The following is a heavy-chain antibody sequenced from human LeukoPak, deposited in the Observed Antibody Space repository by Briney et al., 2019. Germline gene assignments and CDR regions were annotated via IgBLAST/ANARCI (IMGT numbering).Heavy chain of an antibody. J-gene: IGHJ4*01. Sequence: SETLSLTCSVSGVSMTGYYWSWIRQAPGKAPEWIGYIYSCGSTNYNPSLNSRVTMSLDASKNQFSLKLTFVTAADTAVYYCATRPADGSWYGVFDFWSRGTLVTVSS. D-gene: IGHD3-10*01. V-gene: IGHV4-59*01. CDR2: IYSCGST. CDR3: ATRPADGSWYGVFDF. CDR1: GVSMTGYY.